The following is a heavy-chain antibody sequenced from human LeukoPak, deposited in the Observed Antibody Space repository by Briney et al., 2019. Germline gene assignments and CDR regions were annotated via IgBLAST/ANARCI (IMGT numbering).Heavy chain of an antibody. D-gene: IGHD1-26*01. CDR3: ASTTPRTQFAFDI. CDR2: ISSSGGTI. J-gene: IGHJ3*02. V-gene: IGHV3-48*03. CDR1: GFTFSSYE. Sequence: GGSLRLSCAASGFTFSSYEMNWVRQAPGKGLEWVSYISSSGGTIYYADSVKGRFTISRDNAKNSLYLQMNSLRAEDTAVYYCASTTPRTQFAFDIWGQGTMVTVSS.